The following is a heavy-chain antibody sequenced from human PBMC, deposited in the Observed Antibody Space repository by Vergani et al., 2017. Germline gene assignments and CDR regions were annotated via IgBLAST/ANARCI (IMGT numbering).Heavy chain of an antibody. CDR1: GFTFTSYG. V-gene: IGHV3-23*01. CDR2: ISGSGGST. CDR3: ARDHRDYNNYPGTFDI. J-gene: IGHJ3*02. Sequence: EVQLLESGGGLVQPGESLRLSCTVSGFTFTSYGISWVRQAPGKGLEWVSTISGSGGSTYYADSVKGWFTISRDNSKNTLYLQMNSLRAEDTAVYYCARDHRDYNNYPGTFDIWGQGSMVTVSS. D-gene: IGHD5-24*01.